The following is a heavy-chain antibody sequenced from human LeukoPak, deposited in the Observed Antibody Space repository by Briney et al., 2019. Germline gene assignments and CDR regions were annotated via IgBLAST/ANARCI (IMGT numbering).Heavy chain of an antibody. V-gene: IGHV3-23*01. Sequence: PGGSLRLSCAASGFTFRSYAMSWVRQAPGKGLEWVSAISGSGGSTYYADSVKGRFTISRDNSKNTLYLQMNSLRAEDTAVYYCATSGSGSYYVSWGQGTLVTVSS. D-gene: IGHD3-10*01. CDR2: ISGSGGST. CDR3: ATSGSGSYYVS. CDR1: GFTFRSYA. J-gene: IGHJ5*02.